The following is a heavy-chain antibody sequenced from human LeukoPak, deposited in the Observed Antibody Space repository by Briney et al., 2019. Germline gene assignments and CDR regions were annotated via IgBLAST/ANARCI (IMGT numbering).Heavy chain of an antibody. CDR1: GGSFSGYY. CDR3: ARVAAAAGSDIAFNWFDP. J-gene: IGHJ5*02. Sequence: ASETLSLTCAVYGGSFSGYYWSWIRQPPGKGLEWIGEINHSGSTNYNPSLKSRVTISVDKSKNQFSLKLSSVTAADTAVYYCARVAAAAGSDIAFNWFDPWGQGTLVTVSS. V-gene: IGHV4-34*01. CDR2: INHSGST. D-gene: IGHD6-13*01.